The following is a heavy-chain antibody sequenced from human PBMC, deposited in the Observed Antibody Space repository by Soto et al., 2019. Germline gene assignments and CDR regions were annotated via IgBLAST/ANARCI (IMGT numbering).Heavy chain of an antibody. CDR2: INPNSGGT. V-gene: IGHV1-2*04. Sequence: QVQLVQSWAEVKKPGSSVKVSCKASGYTFTGYYMHWVRQAPGQGLEWMGWINPNSGGTNYAQKFQGCVTMTTDTSISTAYRELSRLRSDDTAVYYCSRDRQKLLGVRTYGMDYWGQGTTVTVSS. CDR3: SRDRQKLLGVRTYGMDY. CDR1: GYTFTGYY. D-gene: IGHD2-8*02. J-gene: IGHJ6*02.